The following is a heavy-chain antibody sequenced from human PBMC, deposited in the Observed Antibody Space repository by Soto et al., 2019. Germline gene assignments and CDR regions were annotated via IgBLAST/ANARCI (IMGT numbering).Heavy chain of an antibody. V-gene: IGHV3-7*01. J-gene: IGHJ3*02. Sequence: EVQLVASGGGLVQPGGTLRLSCAASGFSFSSHWMSWVRQTPGKGLEWVAHIKQDGSEQYYVDSVKGRFTISRDNGKSSLYLQMDSLRAEDTALYHCAQAMAYAAQIRGQGTMVSDSS. CDR3: AQAMAYAAQI. CDR1: GFSFSSHW. D-gene: IGHD5-18*01. CDR2: IKQDGSEQ.